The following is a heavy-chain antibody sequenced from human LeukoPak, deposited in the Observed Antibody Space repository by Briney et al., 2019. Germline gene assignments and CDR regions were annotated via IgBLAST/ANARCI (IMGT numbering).Heavy chain of an antibody. Sequence: PGGSLRLSCAASGFTFSSYSMNWVRQAPGKGLEWVSSISSSSSYIYYADSVKGRFTISRDNAKNSLYLQMNSLRAEDTAVYYCARDLWLGELGDYYYYMDVWGKGTTVTISS. CDR2: ISSSSSYI. CDR3: ARDLWLGELGDYYYYMDV. V-gene: IGHV3-21*01. CDR1: GFTFSSYS. D-gene: IGHD3-10*01. J-gene: IGHJ6*03.